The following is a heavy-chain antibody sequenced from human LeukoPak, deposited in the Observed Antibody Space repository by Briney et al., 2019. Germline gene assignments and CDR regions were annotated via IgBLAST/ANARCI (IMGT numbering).Heavy chain of an antibody. D-gene: IGHD2-15*01. CDR3: ARGRGGGGGSNNWFDP. Sequence: SETLSLTCNVSGGSINNYYWSWIRQPPGKGLEWLGYVYYSGNTNYNPSLKSRVTISVDTSKSQFSLKLTSVTAADTAVYYCARGRGGGGGSNNWFDPWGQGTLVTVSS. CDR1: GGSINNYY. V-gene: IGHV4-59*01. J-gene: IGHJ5*02. CDR2: VYYSGNT.